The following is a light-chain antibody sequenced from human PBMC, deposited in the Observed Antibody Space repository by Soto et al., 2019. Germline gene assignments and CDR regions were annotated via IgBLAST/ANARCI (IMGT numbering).Light chain of an antibody. V-gene: IGLV2-14*01. Sequence: LTQPASVSGSPGQSITISCTGTSSDVGGYNYVSWYQQHPGKAPKLMIFEVNTRPSGVSNRFSGSKSGNTASLTISGLQTEDEADYYCTSYTTSGTTYVVFGGGTKLTV. CDR2: EVN. CDR3: TSYTTSGTTYVV. CDR1: SSDVGGYNY. J-gene: IGLJ2*01.